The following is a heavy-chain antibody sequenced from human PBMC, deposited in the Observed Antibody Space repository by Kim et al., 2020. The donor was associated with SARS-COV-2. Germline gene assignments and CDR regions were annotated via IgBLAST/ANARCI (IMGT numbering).Heavy chain of an antibody. CDR2: IYPGDSDT. Sequence: GESLKISCKGSGYSFTSYWIGWVRQMPGKGLEWMGIIYPGDSDTRYSPSFQGQVTISADKSISTAYLQWSSLKASDTAMYYCARHSDRILAVAGAPRYYYYGMDVWGQGTTVTVSS. CDR3: ARHSDRILAVAGAPRYYYYGMDV. J-gene: IGHJ6*02. CDR1: GYSFTSYW. V-gene: IGHV5-51*01. D-gene: IGHD6-19*01.